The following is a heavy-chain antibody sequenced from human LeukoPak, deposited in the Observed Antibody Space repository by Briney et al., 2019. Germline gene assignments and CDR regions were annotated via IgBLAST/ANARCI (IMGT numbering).Heavy chain of an antibody. CDR1: GYTFTSYY. D-gene: IGHD3-22*01. CDR2: INPSGGST. Sequence: ASVKVSCKASGYTFTSYYMHWVRQAPGQGLEWMGIINPSGGSTSCAQKFQGRVTMTRDTSTSTVYMELSSLRSEDTAVYYCARSRGYYDSSGYYYLDYWGQGTLVTVSS. V-gene: IGHV1-46*01. CDR3: ARSRGYYDSSGYYYLDY. J-gene: IGHJ4*02.